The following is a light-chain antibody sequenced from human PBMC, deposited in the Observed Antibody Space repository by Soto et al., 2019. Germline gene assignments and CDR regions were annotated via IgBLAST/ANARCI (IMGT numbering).Light chain of an antibody. Sequence: QSALTQPPSASGSPGQSVTISCTGTSSDVGSYNYVSWYQQHPGKAPKLMIYEVSKRPSGVPDRFSGSKSGNTASLTVSGLQAEEEADYYCSSYAGSNNLVVFGGGTKLTVL. CDR3: SSYAGSNNLVV. CDR1: SSDVGSYNY. J-gene: IGLJ2*01. V-gene: IGLV2-8*01. CDR2: EVS.